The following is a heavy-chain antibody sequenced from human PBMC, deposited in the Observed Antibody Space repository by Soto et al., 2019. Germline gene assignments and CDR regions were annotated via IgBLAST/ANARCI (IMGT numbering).Heavy chain of an antibody. Sequence: QVQLQQWGAGLLKPSETLSLTCAVYGGSFSGYYWSWIRQPPGKGLEWIGEINHSGSTNYNPSLKSRVTISVDTSKSQCSLKLSSVTAADTAVYYCARAGVSMVRGVIGCWGQGTLVTVSS. J-gene: IGHJ4*02. CDR3: ARAGVSMVRGVIGC. D-gene: IGHD3-10*01. CDR2: INHSGST. CDR1: GGSFSGYY. V-gene: IGHV4-34*01.